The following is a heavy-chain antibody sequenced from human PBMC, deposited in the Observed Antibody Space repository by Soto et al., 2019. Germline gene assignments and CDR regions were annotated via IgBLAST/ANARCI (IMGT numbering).Heavy chain of an antibody. CDR2: ISGSGGSA. CDR1: GLTFSNYA. D-gene: IGHD4-17*01. CDR3: GKVWERTVTTRKYYYGMDV. J-gene: IGHJ6*02. V-gene: IGHV3-23*01. Sequence: LRLSCVASGLTFSNYAMSWVRQAPGKGLEWVSSISGSGGSAYFAASVKGRFTISRDNTKNTLSLQINSPRAEDTAVYYCGKVWERTVTTRKYYYGMDVWGQGTTVPVYS.